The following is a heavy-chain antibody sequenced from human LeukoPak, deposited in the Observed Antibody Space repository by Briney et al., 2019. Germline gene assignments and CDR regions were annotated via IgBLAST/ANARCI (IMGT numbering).Heavy chain of an antibody. Sequence: PGGSLRLSCAASGFTFSTYGMYWVRQAPGKGLEWVAVVSYAGTNEYYADSVKGLFTISRDNSKNTLYLQMNSLRAEDTAVYYCAKDLSPLVWFVSGSDAFDIWGQGTMVTVSS. V-gene: IGHV3-30*18. J-gene: IGHJ3*02. CDR1: GFTFSTYG. CDR2: VSYAGTNE. CDR3: AKDLSPLVWFVSGSDAFDI. D-gene: IGHD3-10*01.